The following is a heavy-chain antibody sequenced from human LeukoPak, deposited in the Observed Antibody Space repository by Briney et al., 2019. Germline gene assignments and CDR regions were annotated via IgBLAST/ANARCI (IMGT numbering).Heavy chain of an antibody. V-gene: IGHV1-18*01. J-gene: IGHJ4*02. CDR2: ISIYNGNT. Sequence: ASVKVPCKASDYTFNRHGISWVRQAPGQGPEWMGWISIYNGNTNYAQKLQGRVTMTTDTSTSTAYMELRSLRSDDTAVYYCARGASSYYDSSDYFDYWGQGTLVTVYS. D-gene: IGHD3-22*01. CDR1: DYTFNRHG. CDR3: ARGASSYYDSSDYFDY.